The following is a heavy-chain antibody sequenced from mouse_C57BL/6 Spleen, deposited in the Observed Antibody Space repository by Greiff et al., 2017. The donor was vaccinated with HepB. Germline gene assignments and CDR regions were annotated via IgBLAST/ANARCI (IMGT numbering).Heavy chain of an antibody. Sequence: QVQLKQPGAELVKPGASVKLSCKASGYTFTSYWMHWVKQRPGRGLEWIGRIDPNSGGTKYNEKFKSKATLTVDKPSSTAYMQLSSLTSEDSAVYYCARSPSGYYGSSYPFAYWGQGTLVTVSA. CDR1: GYTFTSYW. CDR2: IDPNSGGT. CDR3: ARSPSGYYGSSYPFAY. D-gene: IGHD1-1*01. J-gene: IGHJ3*01. V-gene: IGHV1-72*01.